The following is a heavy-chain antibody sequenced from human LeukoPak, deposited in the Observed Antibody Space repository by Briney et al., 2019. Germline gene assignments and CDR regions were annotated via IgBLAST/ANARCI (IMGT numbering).Heavy chain of an antibody. CDR2: ISSSSYI. D-gene: IGHD6-13*01. V-gene: IGHV3-21*01. J-gene: IGHJ4*02. CDR1: GFTFGSYS. Sequence: GGSLRLSCAASGFTFGSYSMNWVRQAPGKGLEWVSSISSSSYIYYADSVKGRFTISRDNAKNSLYLQMRSLRAEDTAVYYCARDRESSSWFDYWGQGTLVTVSS. CDR3: ARDRESSSWFDY.